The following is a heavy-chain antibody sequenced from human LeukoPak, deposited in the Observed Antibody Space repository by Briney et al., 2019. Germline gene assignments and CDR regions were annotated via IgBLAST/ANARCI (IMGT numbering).Heavy chain of an antibody. V-gene: IGHV3-33*07. Sequence: GGSLRLSCAASGLAFSRYGMCWVRPIPGGGLEWVAHIWYDGSHGDYLDTVKGRFTISRDNSKNMLYLEMNRLRAEDTAVYFCVSCFSLRGCGGASNVSWGQGTLVSVS. CDR1: GLAFSRYG. CDR3: VSCFSLRGCGGASNVS. CDR2: IWYDGSHG. D-gene: IGHD2-15*01. J-gene: IGHJ5*02.